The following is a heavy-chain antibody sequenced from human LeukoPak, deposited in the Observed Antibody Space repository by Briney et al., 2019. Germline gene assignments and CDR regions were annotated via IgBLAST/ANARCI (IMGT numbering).Heavy chain of an antibody. Sequence: QAGGSLRLSCVASRFTFSNYAMSWVRQAPGKGLEWVSGIVNSGGSTYYADSVRGRLTISGDNSKKTVYLQMSSLRGDDTAIYYCAKDRAGYSYGMFDSWGQGTLVTVSS. D-gene: IGHD5-18*01. CDR3: AKDRAGYSYGMFDS. CDR1: RFTFSNYA. V-gene: IGHV3-23*01. CDR2: IVNSGGST. J-gene: IGHJ4*02.